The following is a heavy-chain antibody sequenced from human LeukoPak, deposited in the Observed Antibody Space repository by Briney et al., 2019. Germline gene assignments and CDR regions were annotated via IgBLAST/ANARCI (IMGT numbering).Heavy chain of an antibody. CDR3: ARGGSYLSAFDI. CDR2: ISGSGGST. J-gene: IGHJ3*02. CDR1: GFTFSSYG. V-gene: IGHV3-23*01. Sequence: GGSLRLSCAASGFTFSSYGMSWVRQAPGKGLEWVSDISGSGGSTYYADSVKGRFTISRDNSKNTLYLQMNNVRAEDTAVYYCARGGSYLSAFDIWGQGTMVTVSS. D-gene: IGHD1-26*01.